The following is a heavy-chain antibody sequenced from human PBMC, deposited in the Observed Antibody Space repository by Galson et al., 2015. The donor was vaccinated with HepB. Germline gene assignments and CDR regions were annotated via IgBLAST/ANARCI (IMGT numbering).Heavy chain of an antibody. CDR2: IYPGDSDT. V-gene: IGHV5-51*03. Sequence: QSGAEVKKPGESLRISCEGFGYNFSTYWIGWVRQMPGKGLEWMGIIYPGDSDTRYSPSFQGQVTISADKSISTAYLHWSGLKPSDTAMYYCARRQKFDWFFDSWGQGTLVTVSS. CDR3: ARRQKFDWFFDS. J-gene: IGHJ5*01. D-gene: IGHD3-9*01. CDR1: GYNFSTYW.